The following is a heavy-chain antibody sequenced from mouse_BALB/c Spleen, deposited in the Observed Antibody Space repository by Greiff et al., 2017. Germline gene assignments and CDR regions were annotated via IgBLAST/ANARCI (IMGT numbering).Heavy chain of an antibody. J-gene: IGHJ3*01. D-gene: IGHD1-2*01. Sequence: EVKLMESGGGLVQPGGSLKLSCAASGFTFSSYGMSWVRQTPDKRLELVATINSNGGSTYYPDSVKGRFTISRDNAKNTLYLQMSSLKSEDTAMYYCARGFTTANAWFAYWGQGTLVTVSA. CDR3: ARGFTTANAWFAY. V-gene: IGHV5-6-3*01. CDR2: INSNGGST. CDR1: GFTFSSYG.